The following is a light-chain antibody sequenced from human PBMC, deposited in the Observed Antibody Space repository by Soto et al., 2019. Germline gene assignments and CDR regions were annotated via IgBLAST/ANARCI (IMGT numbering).Light chain of an antibody. CDR3: QQYGSSLT. Sequence: EIVLTQSPGTLSLSPGEGATLSCRASQSVISHYLAWYQQKPGQAPRLLIFGASNRATGIPDRFSGSGSGTDFTLTISSLEPEDFAVYYCQQYGSSLTVGGGTKVDIK. CDR2: GAS. J-gene: IGKJ4*01. V-gene: IGKV3-20*01. CDR1: QSVISHY.